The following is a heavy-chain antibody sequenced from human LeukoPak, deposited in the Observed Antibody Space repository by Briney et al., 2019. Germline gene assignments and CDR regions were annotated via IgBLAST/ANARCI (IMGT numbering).Heavy chain of an antibody. J-gene: IGHJ6*03. CDR3: ARAQTKECYYYFYYMDV. CDR2: ISAYNGNT. V-gene: IGHV1-18*01. D-gene: IGHD3-3*01. CDR1: GYTFTSYG. Sequence: GASVKVSCKASGYTFTSYGISWVRQAPGQGLEWMGWISAYNGNTNYAQKLQGRVTMTTDTSTSTAYMELRSLRSDDTAAYYCARAQTKECYYYFYYMDVWGKGTTVTVSS.